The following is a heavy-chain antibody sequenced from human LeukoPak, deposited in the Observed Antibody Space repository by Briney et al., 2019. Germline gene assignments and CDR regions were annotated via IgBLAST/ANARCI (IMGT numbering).Heavy chain of an antibody. V-gene: IGHV3-30*04. Sequence: GGSLRLSCEASGFPFSAYVMHWVRQAPGKGLEWVALISSDGTDKNYTDSVKGRFTISRDNSKNTLYLQMNSLRTEDTAMYYCARDLRAIVLMVYVYGDDPGYMDVWGKGTTVTVSS. J-gene: IGHJ6*03. CDR3: ARDLRAIVLMVYVYGDDPGYMDV. CDR1: GFPFSAYV. CDR2: ISSDGTDK. D-gene: IGHD2-8*01.